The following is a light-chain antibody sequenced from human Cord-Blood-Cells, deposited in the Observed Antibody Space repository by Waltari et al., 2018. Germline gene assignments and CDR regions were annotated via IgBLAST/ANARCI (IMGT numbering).Light chain of an antibody. Sequence: DIQMTQSQSSLSASVGDRVTITCQASQDISNYLNWYQQKPGKAPKLLIYDASNLETGVPSRFSGSGSGTDFTFTISSLQPEDIATYYCQQYDNLHITFGQGTRLEIK. J-gene: IGKJ5*01. CDR1: QDISNY. CDR3: QQYDNLHIT. V-gene: IGKV1-33*01. CDR2: DAS.